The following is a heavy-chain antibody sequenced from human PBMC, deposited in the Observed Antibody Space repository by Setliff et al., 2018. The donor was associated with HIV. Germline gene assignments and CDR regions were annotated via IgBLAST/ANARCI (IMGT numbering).Heavy chain of an antibody. CDR1: GFTFGDYA. V-gene: IGHV3-30*04. D-gene: IGHD4-4*01. Sequence: GSLRLSCAASGFTFGDYATHWVRQAPGKGLEWVAVISYDGSYKYYADSVKGRFTISRDNSKNTLYVQMNSLGADDTAIYYCVRDLTTIVTRKVLDIWGQGTMVTVS. J-gene: IGHJ3*02. CDR3: VRDLTTIVTRKVLDI. CDR2: ISYDGSYK.